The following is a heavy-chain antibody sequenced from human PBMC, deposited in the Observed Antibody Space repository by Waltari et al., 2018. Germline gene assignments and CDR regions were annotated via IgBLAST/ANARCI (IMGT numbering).Heavy chain of an antibody. J-gene: IGHJ3*01. CDR3: AKRIVGGPFDV. Sequence: QVHLVQSGAEVRRPGSSVKVSCEASGGSFGTYAITWVRQAPGQGLEWIAGIIPIVGKPNSAQKFQDRVKVAADELTRTAFMELSSLRPDDTAVYYCAKRIVGGPFDVWGQGTMVIVSS. CDR2: IIPIVGKP. CDR1: GGSFGTYA. D-gene: IGHD1-26*01. V-gene: IGHV1-69*12.